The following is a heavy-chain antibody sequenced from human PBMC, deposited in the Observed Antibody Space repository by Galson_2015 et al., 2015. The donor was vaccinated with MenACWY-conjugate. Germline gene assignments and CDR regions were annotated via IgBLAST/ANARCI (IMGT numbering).Heavy chain of an antibody. CDR1: GFTFRRFG. V-gene: IGHV3-30*18. J-gene: IGHJ6*03. D-gene: IGHD6-13*01. Sequence: SLRLSCAASGFTFRRFGMHWVRQAPGEGLEWMAVISYGGSNESYADSVKGRFTISRDNSKNTLYLQMNSLRADDTAVYYCAKDWSVPYSTISYYFYMDVWGKGTTVTVSS. CDR3: AKDWSVPYSTISYYFYMDV. CDR2: ISYGGSNE.